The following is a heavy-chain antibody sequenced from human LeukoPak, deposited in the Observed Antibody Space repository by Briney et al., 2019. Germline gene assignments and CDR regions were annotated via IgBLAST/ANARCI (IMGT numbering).Heavy chain of an antibody. J-gene: IGHJ5*02. CDR1: GFTFSSYW. Sequence: GGSLRLSCAASGFTFSSYWMSWVRQAPGKGLEWVANIKQDGSEKYYVDSVKGRFTISRDNAKNSLYLQMNSLRAEDTAVYYCARELPTDDYGDPNWFDPWGQGTLVTVSS. CDR3: ARELPTDDYGDPNWFDP. V-gene: IGHV3-7*01. CDR2: IKQDGSEK. D-gene: IGHD4-17*01.